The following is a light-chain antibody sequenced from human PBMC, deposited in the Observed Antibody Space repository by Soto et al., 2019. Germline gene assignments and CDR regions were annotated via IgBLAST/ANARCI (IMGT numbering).Light chain of an antibody. CDR2: EXX. Sequence: QSVLAQPASLSGSPGQSITISCTGTSSDIGAYDYVSWYQQHPGKAPKLLIFEXXXXXPGVSNRFSGSKSGHTASLTISGLQTGDEGDYYCSSYSSINTLYVFGTGTKVTVL. CDR1: SSDIGAYDY. J-gene: IGLJ1*01. CDR3: SSYSSINTLYV. V-gene: IGLV2-14*01.